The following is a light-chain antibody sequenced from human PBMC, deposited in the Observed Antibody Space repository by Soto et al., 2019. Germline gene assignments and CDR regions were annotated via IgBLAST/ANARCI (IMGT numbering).Light chain of an antibody. CDR3: QQYNNWPPWT. V-gene: IGKV3-15*01. CDR2: GAS. Sequence: EIVMTQSPATLSVSPGERATISCRASQSVSSNLAWYQQKPGQAPSLLIYGASTRATGIPARFSGSGSGTDFTLTISSLQSEDFAVYYCQQYNNWPPWTFGQGTKVEIK. CDR1: QSVSSN. J-gene: IGKJ1*01.